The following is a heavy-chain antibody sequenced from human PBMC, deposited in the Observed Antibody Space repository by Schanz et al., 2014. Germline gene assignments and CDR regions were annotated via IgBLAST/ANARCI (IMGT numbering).Heavy chain of an antibody. D-gene: IGHD1-20*01. J-gene: IGHJ4*02. CDR1: GFSFTTYA. CDR3: ANNWNLDY. CDR2: ISSGGGST. Sequence: EVKLLESGGTLVRPGGSLRLSCASSGFSFTTYAMSWVRQAPGKGLEWVSSISSGGGSTYYADSVKGRFTISRDNSKNTLYLQMKSLRAEDTAVYYCANNWNLDYWGQGTLVTVSS. V-gene: IGHV3-23*01.